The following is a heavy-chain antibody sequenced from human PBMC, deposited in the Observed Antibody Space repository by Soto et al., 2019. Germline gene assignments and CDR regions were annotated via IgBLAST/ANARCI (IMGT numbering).Heavy chain of an antibody. Sequence: GGSLRLSCAASGFTFSSYSMNWVRQAPGKGLEWVSSISSSSSYIYYADSVKGRFTISRDNAKNSLYLQMNSLRAEDTAVYYCARDWWGIDYRDYWGQGTLVTVSS. V-gene: IGHV3-21*01. CDR1: GFTFSSYS. D-gene: IGHD2-8*02. CDR2: ISSSSSYI. CDR3: ARDWWGIDYRDY. J-gene: IGHJ4*02.